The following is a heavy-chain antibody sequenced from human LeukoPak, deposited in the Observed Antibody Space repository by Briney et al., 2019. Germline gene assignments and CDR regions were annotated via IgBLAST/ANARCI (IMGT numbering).Heavy chain of an antibody. V-gene: IGHV1-8*01. D-gene: IGHD3-10*01. J-gene: IGHJ4*02. CDR3: ARVRGYYGSGSYYLRDY. CDR1: GYTFTSYD. CDR2: MNPNSGNT. Sequence: GASVKVSCKASGYTFTSYDINWVRQATGQGLEWMGWMNPNSGNTGYAQKFQGRVTMTRNTSISTAYMELSSLRSEDTAVYYCARVRGYYGSGSYYLRDYWGQGTLVTVSS.